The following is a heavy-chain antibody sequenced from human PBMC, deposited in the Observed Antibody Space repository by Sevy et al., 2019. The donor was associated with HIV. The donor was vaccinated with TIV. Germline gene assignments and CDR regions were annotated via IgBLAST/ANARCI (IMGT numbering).Heavy chain of an antibody. CDR1: GFPFNDHA. J-gene: IGHJ6*02. D-gene: IGHD2-21*01. CDR3: AKDINRGCDGVNCYSYYYYFYGLDV. Sequence: GGSLRLSCAASGFPFNDHAMHWVRQVPGKGLEWVSGVSWNSRYIGHADSVKGRFTISRDNARHFLYLEMNSLTPEDTALYYCAKDINRGCDGVNCYSYYYYFYGLDVWGQGTTVTVSS. V-gene: IGHV3-9*01. CDR2: VSWNSRYI.